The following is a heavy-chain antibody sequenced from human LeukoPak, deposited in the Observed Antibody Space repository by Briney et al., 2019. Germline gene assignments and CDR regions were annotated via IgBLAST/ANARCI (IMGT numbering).Heavy chain of an antibody. D-gene: IGHD6-19*01. Sequence: GGSLRLSCVASGFGFSNYGMQWVRQAPGKGLEWVGVISYDGKVKYDADAVKGRFTISRDNSKNTLYLQMHSLRAEDTAVYYCVKEVTQHTRGWYFRHWGQGNLVTVSS. J-gene: IGHJ4*02. CDR1: GFGFSNYG. CDR3: VKEVTQHTRGWYFRH. CDR2: ISYDGKVK. V-gene: IGHV3-30*18.